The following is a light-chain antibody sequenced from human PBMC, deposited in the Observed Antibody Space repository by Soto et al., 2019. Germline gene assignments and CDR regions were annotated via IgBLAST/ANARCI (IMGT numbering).Light chain of an antibody. CDR1: QGISNY. CDR2: AAS. V-gene: IGKV1-27*01. CDR3: QKYNLAAL. J-gene: IGKJ3*01. Sequence: IQMTQSPSSLSASVGDRVTITCRASQGISNYLAWYQQKLGKVPKRLIYAASTLQSGVTSRFSGSGSGTDFTLTISSLQPEDVATFYCQKYNLAALFRPGTKVDIK.